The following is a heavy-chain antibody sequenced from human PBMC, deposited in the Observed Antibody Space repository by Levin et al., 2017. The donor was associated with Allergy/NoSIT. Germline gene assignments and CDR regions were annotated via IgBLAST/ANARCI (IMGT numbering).Heavy chain of an antibody. CDR1: GFSFSDYS. J-gene: IGHJ4*02. D-gene: IGHD2-15*01. CDR3: ARDPYCSGGSCYFDH. Sequence: GESLKISCAASGFSFSDYSMNWVRQAPGKGLEWVSCISSSNKYIYYADSLKGRFTISRDNGKNSLYLQMNSLTAEDTAVYYCARDPYCSGGSCYFDHWGQGTLVTVSS. CDR2: ISSSNKYI. V-gene: IGHV3-21*01.